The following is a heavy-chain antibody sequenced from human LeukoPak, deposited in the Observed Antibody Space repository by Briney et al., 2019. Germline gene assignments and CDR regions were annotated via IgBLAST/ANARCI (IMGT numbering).Heavy chain of an antibody. Sequence: SETLSLTCTVSGGSVSSGSYYWSWIRQHPGKGLEWIGYIYYSGSTYYNPSLKSRVTISVDASKNQFSLKLNSVTAADTAVYYCARHAGSPYYFDYWGQGTLVTVSS. J-gene: IGHJ4*02. CDR3: ARHAGSPYYFDY. CDR2: IYYSGST. V-gene: IGHV4-31*03. D-gene: IGHD3-10*01. CDR1: GGSVSSGSYY.